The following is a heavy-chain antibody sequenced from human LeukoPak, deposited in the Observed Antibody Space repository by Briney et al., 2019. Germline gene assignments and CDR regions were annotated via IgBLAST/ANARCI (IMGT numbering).Heavy chain of an antibody. CDR3: ARASGDTVDTTTMGSY. CDR2: ISSSSAYI. V-gene: IGHV3-21*01. D-gene: IGHD5-18*01. Sequence: GGSLTLSCAASGFTFSTYSMNWVRQAPGKGLEWVSSISSSSAYIYYADSVKGRFTISRDNAKNSLYLQMNSLRAEDTAVYYCARASGDTVDTTTMGSYWGQGTLVTVSS. CDR1: GFTFSTYS. J-gene: IGHJ4*02.